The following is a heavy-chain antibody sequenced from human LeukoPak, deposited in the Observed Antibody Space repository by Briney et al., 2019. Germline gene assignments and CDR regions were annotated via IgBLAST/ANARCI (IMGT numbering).Heavy chain of an antibody. CDR3: ARDPALGYTSGWYNWFDP. CDR1: GYTFTSYG. CDR2: ISAYNGNT. J-gene: IGHJ5*02. Sequence: GASVKVSCKASGYTFTSYGISWARQAPGQGLEWMGWISAYNGNTNYAQKLQGRVTMTTDTSTSTAYMELRSLRSDDTAVYYCARDPALGYTSGWYNWFDPWGQGTLVTVSS. V-gene: IGHV1-18*01. D-gene: IGHD6-19*01.